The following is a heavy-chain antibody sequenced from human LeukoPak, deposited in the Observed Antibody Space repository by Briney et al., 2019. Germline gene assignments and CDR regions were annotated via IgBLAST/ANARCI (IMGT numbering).Heavy chain of an antibody. CDR2: IYYRGTT. D-gene: IGHD5-24*01. CDR1: GGSISSSTYY. J-gene: IGHJ5*02. V-gene: IGHV4-39*07. CDR3: ARVGGYNYAWFDP. Sequence: SETLSLTCSVSGGSISSSTYYWGWIRQPPGKGLEWIGSIYYRGTTYYNPSLKSRVTISVDTSKNQFSLRLSSVTAADTAVYYCARVGGYNYAWFDPWGQGTLVTVSS.